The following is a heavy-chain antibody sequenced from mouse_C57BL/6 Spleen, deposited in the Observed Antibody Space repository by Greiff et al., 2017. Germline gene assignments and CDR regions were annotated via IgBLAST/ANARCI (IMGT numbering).Heavy chain of an antibody. CDR3: ARGDYGSSFYAMDY. CDR2: IYPRSGNT. Sequence: SGAELARPGASVKLSCKASGYTFTSYGISWVKQRTGQGLEWIGEIYPRSGNTYYNEKFKGKATLTADKSSSTAYMALRSLTSEDSAVYFCARGDYGSSFYAMDYWGQGTSVTVSS. D-gene: IGHD1-1*01. CDR1: GYTFTSYG. V-gene: IGHV1-81*01. J-gene: IGHJ4*01.